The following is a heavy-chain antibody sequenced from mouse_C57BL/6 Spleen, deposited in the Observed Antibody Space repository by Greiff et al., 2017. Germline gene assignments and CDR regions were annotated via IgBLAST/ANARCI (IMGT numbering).Heavy chain of an antibody. D-gene: IGHD4-1*01. J-gene: IGHJ2*01. CDR3: AKTGRGGYYFDY. CDR2: IDPSDSET. CDR1: GYTFTSYW. Sequence: QVQLQQPGAELVRPGSSVKLSCKASGYTFTSYWMHWVKQRPIQGLEWIGNIDPSDSETHYNQKFKDKATLTVDKSSSTAYMQLSSLTSEVSAVYYCAKTGRGGYYFDYVGQGTTLTVSS. V-gene: IGHV1-52*01.